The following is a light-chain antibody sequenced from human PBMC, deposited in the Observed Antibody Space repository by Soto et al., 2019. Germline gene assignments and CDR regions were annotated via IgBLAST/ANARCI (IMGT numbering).Light chain of an antibody. CDR2: AAS. Sequence: IHMTRSPSTLSGSVGDRVTITCRASQTISSWLAWYQQKPGNAPKLLIYAASNLQTGVPPRFSGSGSGTNFTLTINSLQHEDSGTYYCQQGNSFVGTFGGGTKVDIK. CDR1: QTISSW. CDR3: QQGNSFVGT. V-gene: IGKV1-12*01. J-gene: IGKJ4*01.